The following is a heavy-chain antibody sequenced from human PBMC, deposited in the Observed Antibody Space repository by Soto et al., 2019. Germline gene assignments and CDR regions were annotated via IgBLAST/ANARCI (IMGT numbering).Heavy chain of an antibody. V-gene: IGHV3-21*02. CDR2: LXXXSNYV. Sequence: EVQLVESGGGLVKPGGSLRLSCAASGFTFSRRGMNWVRQAPGKGLEWVSSLXXXSNYVYYSDSVKGRFTISRDNAKXXXXXXXXXXXXXXXXXXXXXXNVFVVAAAADSWGQGTLVTVSS. CDR3: XXNVFVVAAAADS. J-gene: IGHJ4*02. D-gene: IGHD2-15*01. CDR1: GFTFSRRG.